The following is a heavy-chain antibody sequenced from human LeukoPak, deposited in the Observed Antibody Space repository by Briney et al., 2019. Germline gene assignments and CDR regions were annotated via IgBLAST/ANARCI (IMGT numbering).Heavy chain of an antibody. CDR1: GFTFSDYY. V-gene: IGHV3-11*01. CDR3: AGDGGCGGYDY. D-gene: IGHD2-15*01. J-gene: IGHJ4*02. Sequence: GGSLRLSCAASGFTFSDYYMNWIRQAPGKGLGWVSYISRTGSVIYYADSVKGRFTISRDNAKNSLHLQMNSPRAEDTAVYYCAGDGGCGGYDYWGQGTLVTVSS. CDR2: ISRTGSVI.